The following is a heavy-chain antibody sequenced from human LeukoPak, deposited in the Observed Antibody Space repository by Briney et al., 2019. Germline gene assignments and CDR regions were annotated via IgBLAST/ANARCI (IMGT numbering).Heavy chain of an antibody. D-gene: IGHD6-19*01. CDR3: ARVSAHAGIAVAASDY. Sequence: PGGSLRLSCAASGFSFSDYAMSWVRQAPGKGLEWVSTISTASGASAYYADSVKGRFTISRDNAKNSLYLQMNSLRAEDTAVYYCARVSAHAGIAVAASDYWGQGTLVTVSS. CDR2: ISTASGASA. V-gene: IGHV3-23*01. J-gene: IGHJ4*02. CDR1: GFSFSDYA.